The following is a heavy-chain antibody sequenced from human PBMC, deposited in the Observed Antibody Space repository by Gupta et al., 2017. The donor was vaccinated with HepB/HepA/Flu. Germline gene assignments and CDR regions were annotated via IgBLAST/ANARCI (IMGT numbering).Heavy chain of an antibody. J-gene: IGHJ4*02. CDR2: ISYDGSNE. V-gene: IGHV3-30*01. CDR1: GFTFSSYA. D-gene: IGHD5-18*01. Sequence: QVQLVESGGGVVQPARSLRLSCAASGFTFSSYAMHWVRQAPGKGLEWVALISYDGSNEYYADSVKGRFTISRDNSKNTLYLQMNSLRAEDTAVYYCARDSGYRYGHNFDYWGQGTLVTVSS. CDR3: ARDSGYRYGHNFDY.